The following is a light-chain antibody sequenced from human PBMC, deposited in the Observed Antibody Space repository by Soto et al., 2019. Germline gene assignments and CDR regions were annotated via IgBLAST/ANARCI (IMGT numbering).Light chain of an antibody. V-gene: IGKV3-20*01. CDR3: QQYNSWLWT. Sequence: DIVLTQSPGTLSLSPWERATLSCRASQSVSSNHLAWYQQKPGQAPRLLIYGGSSRATGIPVRFSGSGSGTDFTLIISSLQSEDSAVYYCQQYNSWLWTFGQGTK. CDR1: QSVSSNH. CDR2: GGS. J-gene: IGKJ1*01.